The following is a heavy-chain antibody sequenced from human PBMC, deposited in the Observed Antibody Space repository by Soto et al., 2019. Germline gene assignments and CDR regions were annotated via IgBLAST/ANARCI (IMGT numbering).Heavy chain of an antibody. CDR1: GYSFTSYG. V-gene: IGHV1-18*01. Sequence: GASVKVSCKASGYSFTSYGISWVRQAPGQGLEWMGWISAYNGNTNYAQKLQGRVTMTTDTSTSTAYMELRSLRSDDTAVYYRARLVVGRAYYYYGMDVWGQGTTVTVS. J-gene: IGHJ6*02. CDR2: ISAYNGNT. D-gene: IGHD2-2*01. CDR3: ARLVVGRAYYYYGMDV.